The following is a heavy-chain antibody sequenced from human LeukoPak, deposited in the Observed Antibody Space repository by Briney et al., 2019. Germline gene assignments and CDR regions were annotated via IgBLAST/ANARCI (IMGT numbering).Heavy chain of an antibody. V-gene: IGHV3-30*18. CDR2: ISYDGSNE. Sequence: GRSLRLSCAAFGFTFSDYAMHWVRQAPGKGLEWVALISYDGSNEYYADSVKGRFTISRDNSRNTLYLQMNSLRAEDTVVYYCAKVRVVFNWNYAYYFDNWGQGTLVTVSS. CDR3: AKVRVVFNWNYAYYFDN. D-gene: IGHD1-7*01. J-gene: IGHJ4*02. CDR1: GFTFSDYA.